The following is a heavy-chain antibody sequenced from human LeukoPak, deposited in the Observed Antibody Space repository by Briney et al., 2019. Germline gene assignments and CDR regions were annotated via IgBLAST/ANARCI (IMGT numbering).Heavy chain of an antibody. D-gene: IGHD4-17*01. CDR3: ARHSGTTVTRPFDY. J-gene: IGHJ4*02. CDR2: IYYSGST. Sequence: SETLSLTCTVSGGSISSSSYYWGWIRQPPGKGLEWIGSIYYSGSTYYNPSLKSRVTISVDTSKNQFSLKLSSVTAADTAVYYCARHSGTTVTRPFDYWGQGTLVTVSS. CDR1: GGSISSSSYY. V-gene: IGHV4-39*01.